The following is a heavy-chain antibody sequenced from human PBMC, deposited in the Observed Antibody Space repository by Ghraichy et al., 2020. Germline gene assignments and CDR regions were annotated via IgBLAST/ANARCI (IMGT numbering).Heavy chain of an antibody. J-gene: IGHJ4*02. Sequence: SETLSLTCAVYGGSFSGYYWSWIRQPPGKGLEWIGEINHSGSTNYNPSLKSRVTISVDTSKNQFSLKLSSVTAADTAVYYCARVGSVRYDFWRGYPRWDLDLRGQGPVATGPS. CDR3: ARVGSVRYDFWRGYPRWDLDL. CDR2: INHSGST. CDR1: GGSFSGYY. V-gene: IGHV4-34*01. D-gene: IGHD3-3*01.